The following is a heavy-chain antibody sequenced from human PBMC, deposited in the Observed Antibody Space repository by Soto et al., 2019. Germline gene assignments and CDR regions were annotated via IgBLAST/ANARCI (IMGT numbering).Heavy chain of an antibody. CDR3: AKARSGWYHDS. CDR1: GFTFSSYG. CDR2: ISYDGSNK. V-gene: IGHV3-30*18. Sequence: QVQLVESGGGVVQPGRSLRLSCAASGFTFSSYGMHWVRQAPGKGLEWVAVISYDGSNKYYADSVKGRFTISRDNSKNTLDLQMNSLRAEDTAVYYCAKARSGWYHDSWGQGTLVTVSS. J-gene: IGHJ4*02. D-gene: IGHD6-19*01.